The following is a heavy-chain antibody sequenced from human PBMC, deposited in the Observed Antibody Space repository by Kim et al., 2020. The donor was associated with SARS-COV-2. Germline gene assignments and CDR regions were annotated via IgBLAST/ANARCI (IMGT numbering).Heavy chain of an antibody. D-gene: IGHD3-22*01. J-gene: IGHJ3*02. CDR2: IYPGDSDT. CDR1: GYSFTSYW. Sequence: GESLKISCKGSGYSFTSYWIGWVRQMPGKGLEWMGIIYPGDSDTRYSPSFQGQVTISADKSISTAYLQWSSLKASDTAMYYCARPMYYYDSSGYYYPDAFDIWGQGTMVTVSS. V-gene: IGHV5-51*01. CDR3: ARPMYYYDSSGYYYPDAFDI.